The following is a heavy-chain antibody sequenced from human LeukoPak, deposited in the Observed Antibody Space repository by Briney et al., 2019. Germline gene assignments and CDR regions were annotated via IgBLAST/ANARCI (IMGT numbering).Heavy chain of an antibody. CDR2: ISGSGGST. CDR1: GFTFSSYA. J-gene: IGHJ4*02. CDR3: ANGLLWGLPCLFTPFNY. Sequence: GGSLRLSCAASGFTFSSYAMSWVRQAPGKGLEWVSAISGSGGSTYYADSVKGRLTISRDNSKNTLYLQMNSLRAEDTAVYYCANGLLWGLPCLFTPFNYWGQGTLVTVSS. V-gene: IGHV3-23*01. D-gene: IGHD3-10*01.